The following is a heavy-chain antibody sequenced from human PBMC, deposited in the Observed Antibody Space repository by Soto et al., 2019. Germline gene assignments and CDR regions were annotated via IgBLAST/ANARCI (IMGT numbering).Heavy chain of an antibody. D-gene: IGHD4-17*01. J-gene: IGHJ2*01. CDR3: ARVKFVTTIIEVFDL. CDR1: GGCINPNY. V-gene: IGHV4-59*01. CDR2: IYYTVST. Sequence: SETLSLTCSVSGGCINPNYWSWIRQAPGKGLEWIGYIYYTVSTNYNPSLKSRVIISLDTAKNQVSLKLSSVTAADTAVYYCARVKFVTTIIEVFDLWGRVTLVTVAS.